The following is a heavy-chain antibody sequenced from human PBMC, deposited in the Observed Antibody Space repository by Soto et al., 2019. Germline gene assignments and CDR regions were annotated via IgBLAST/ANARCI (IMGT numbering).Heavy chain of an antibody. Sequence: GGSLRLSCAASGFTFSNYALSWVRPAPGKGLEWVSAISGSSDHTFYADSVKGRFTISRDNSKSTLYLQVNSLRAEDTAVYYCAKATYSSGWRYYFDFWGQGTQVTVSS. V-gene: IGHV3-23*01. CDR1: GFTFSNYA. D-gene: IGHD6-19*01. J-gene: IGHJ4*02. CDR2: ISGSSDHT. CDR3: AKATYSSGWRYYFDF.